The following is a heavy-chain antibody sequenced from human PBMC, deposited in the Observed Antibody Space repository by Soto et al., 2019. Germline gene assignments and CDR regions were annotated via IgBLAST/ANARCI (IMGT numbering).Heavy chain of an antibody. CDR3: AKDCCGWFGELLYFDY. CDR1: GFTFSSYA. Sequence: PGGSLRLSCAASGFTFSSYAMSWVRQAPGKGLEWVSAISGSGGSTYYADSVKGRFTISRDNSKNTLYLQMNSLRAEDTAVYYCAKDCCGWFGELLYFDYWGQGTLVTVSS. J-gene: IGHJ4*02. CDR2: ISGSGGST. D-gene: IGHD3-10*01. V-gene: IGHV3-23*01.